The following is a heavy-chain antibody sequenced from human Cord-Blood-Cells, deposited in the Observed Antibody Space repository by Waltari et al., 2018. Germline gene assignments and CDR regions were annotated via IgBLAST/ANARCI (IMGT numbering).Heavy chain of an antibody. D-gene: IGHD3-3*01. CDR2: IYYSGST. V-gene: IGHV4-59*11. CDR3: ARSDFWSGYYDY. CDR1: GGSISSHY. J-gene: IGHJ4*02. Sequence: QVQLQESGPGLVKPSETLSLTCTVSGGSISSHYWSWIRQPPGKGLEWIGYIYYSGSTNYNPFLKSRVTISVDTSKNQFSLKLSSVTAADTAVYYCARSDFWSGYYDYWGQGTLVTVSS.